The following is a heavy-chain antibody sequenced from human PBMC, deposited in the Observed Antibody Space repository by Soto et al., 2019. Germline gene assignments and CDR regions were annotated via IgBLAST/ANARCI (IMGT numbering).Heavy chain of an antibody. D-gene: IGHD2-15*01. CDR2: IIPIFGTA. CDR3: AYCSGGSCYHGYFDY. J-gene: IGHJ4*02. Sequence: SVKVSCKASGGTFSSYAISWVRQAPGQGLEWMGGIIPIFGTANYAQKFQGRVTITADESTSTAYMELSSLRSEDTAVYYCAYCSGGSCYHGYFDYWGQGTMVTVYS. V-gene: IGHV1-69*13. CDR1: GGTFSSYA.